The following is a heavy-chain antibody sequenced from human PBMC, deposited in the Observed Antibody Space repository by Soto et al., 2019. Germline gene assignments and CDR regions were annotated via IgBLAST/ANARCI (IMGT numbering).Heavy chain of an antibody. D-gene: IGHD3-10*02. CDR2: MSNDGSDK. CDR1: GFTFSGHG. J-gene: IGHJ4*02. V-gene: IGHV3-30*03. Sequence: GGSLRLSCAASGFTFSGHGMHWVRQRQAPGKGLEWVAVMSNDGSDKNYVDSVKGRFTISRDSSENILYLQMNSLRAEDTAVYYCARGSSSGTMSYIIDHWGQGTLVTVSS. CDR3: ARGSSSGTMSYIIDH.